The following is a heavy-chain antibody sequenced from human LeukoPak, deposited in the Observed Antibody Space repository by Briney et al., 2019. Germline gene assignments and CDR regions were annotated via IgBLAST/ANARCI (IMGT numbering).Heavy chain of an antibody. D-gene: IGHD5-18*01. J-gene: IGHJ5*02. CDR2: ISSGSTI. V-gene: IGHV3-11*04. CDR3: ARNVDTPMVNP. CDR1: GFTFSDYY. Sequence: PGGSLRLSCAASGFTFSDYYMSWIRQAPGKGLEWVSYISSGSTIYYADSVKGRFTISRDNAKNSLYLQMNSLRAEDTAVYYCARNVDTPMVNPWGQGTLVTVSS.